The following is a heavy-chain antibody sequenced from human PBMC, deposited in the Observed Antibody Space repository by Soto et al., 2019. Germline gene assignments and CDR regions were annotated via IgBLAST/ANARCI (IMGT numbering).Heavy chain of an antibody. Sequence: QITLKESGPTLVKPTQPLTLTCTFSGFSLSTSGVGVGWIRQPPGKALEWLALIYWDDDKRYSQSLKSRLTITKDTSQNQVVLTMANMDPVDTGTYYCAHSNRWNYFDYWGHGTLVTVSS. V-gene: IGHV2-5*02. J-gene: IGHJ4*01. CDR2: IYWDDDK. CDR3: AHSNRWNYFDY. CDR1: GFSLSTSGVG. D-gene: IGHD1-1*01.